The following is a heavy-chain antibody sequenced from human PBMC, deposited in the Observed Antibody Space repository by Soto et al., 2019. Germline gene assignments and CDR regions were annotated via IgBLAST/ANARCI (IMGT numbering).Heavy chain of an antibody. CDR2: IVPMFGTS. Sequence: QERPVQSGAEVRKPGSSVKVSCKVTGGTSTRYAINWVRQAPGQGLEWMGGIVPMFGTSKYAQKFQGRVTITADTSTNIAYMELRSLRSEDTAVYYCNRGSEYDFWSGYLWGQGTLVSVSS. CDR3: NRGSEYDFWSGYL. V-gene: IGHV1-69*06. CDR1: GGTSTRYA. D-gene: IGHD3-3*01. J-gene: IGHJ4*02.